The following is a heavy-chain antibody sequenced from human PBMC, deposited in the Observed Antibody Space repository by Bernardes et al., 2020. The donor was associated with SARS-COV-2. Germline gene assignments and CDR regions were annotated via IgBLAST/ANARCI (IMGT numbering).Heavy chain of an antibody. CDR3: ARNIRADFWSGYYKSSDWFDP. D-gene: IGHD3-3*01. Sequence: ASVQVSCMASGYTFPSYGISWLGPPAAREVAGVGCQRAYNGKTNYAQKLQGRVTMTTDTSTSTAYMELRSLRSDDTAVYYCARNIRADFWSGYYKSSDWFDPWGQGTLVTVSS. V-gene: IGHV1-18*01. J-gene: IGHJ5*02. CDR1: GYTFPSYG. CDR2: QRAYNGKT.